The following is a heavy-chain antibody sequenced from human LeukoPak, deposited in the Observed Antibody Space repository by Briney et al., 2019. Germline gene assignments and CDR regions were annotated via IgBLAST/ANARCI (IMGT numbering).Heavy chain of an antibody. J-gene: IGHJ3*02. CDR1: GFTFSRYW. CDR3: AGGAGWTFDM. CDR2: IKHDGSES. Sequence: PGGSLTLSCAASGFTFSRYWMYWVRKRPRPGQERLANIKHDGSESYYVNSVQGRCTTSRDNAPNLVYLLMNSLRAAATAAYYCAGGAGWTFDMWGQGTLVIVSA. D-gene: IGHD6-19*01. V-gene: IGHV3-7*01.